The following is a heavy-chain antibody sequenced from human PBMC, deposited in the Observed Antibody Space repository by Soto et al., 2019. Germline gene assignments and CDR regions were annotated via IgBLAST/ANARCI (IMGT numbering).Heavy chain of an antibody. CDR3: SASGYDKFVDY. CDR2: IRSKADSYAT. J-gene: IGHJ4*02. Sequence: GGSLRLACGASGFTFSGSALHWVRQASGKGLERVGRIRSKADSYATAYVASVKGRFTISRDDSKNPAYLQMNSLKTEDTAVYYSSASGYDKFVDYWGQGT. CDR1: GFTFSGSA. D-gene: IGHD5-12*01. V-gene: IGHV3-73*01.